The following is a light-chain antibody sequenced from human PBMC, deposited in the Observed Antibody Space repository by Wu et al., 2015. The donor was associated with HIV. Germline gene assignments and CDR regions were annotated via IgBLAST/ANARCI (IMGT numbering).Light chain of an antibody. J-gene: IGKJ3*01. CDR3: QQLSSYPFT. CDR1: QGITTY. V-gene: IGKV1-9*01. Sequence: IQLTQSPSFLSASIGDRVTITCRASQGITTYLVWYQQKPGKAPKLLIYTASTLQSGVPVRFSGSGSGTEFNLTVSSLQSDDFATYYCQQLSSYPFTFGPGTKADIK. CDR2: TAS.